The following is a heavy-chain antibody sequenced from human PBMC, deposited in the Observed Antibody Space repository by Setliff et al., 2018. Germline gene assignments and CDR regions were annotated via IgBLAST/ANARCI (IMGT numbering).Heavy chain of an antibody. J-gene: IGHJ6*02. D-gene: IGHD3-9*01. CDR1: GFTFSNYA. CDR3: AKHGAYNDFLTGYNFYYDMDV. CDR2: ISGSGDST. V-gene: IGHV3-23*01. Sequence: PGGSLRLSCVASGFTFSNYAMAWVRQAPGKGLEWVSAISGSGDSTYYADSVKGRFTISRDNSKNTLYLQMNSLRAEDTAVYYCAKHGAYNDFLTGYNFYYDMDVWGQGTTVTVSS.